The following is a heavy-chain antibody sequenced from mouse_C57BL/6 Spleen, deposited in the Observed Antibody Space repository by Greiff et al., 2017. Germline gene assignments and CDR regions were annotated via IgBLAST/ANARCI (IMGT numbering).Heavy chain of an antibody. CDR1: GYSFTGYY. V-gene: IGHV1-42*01. D-gene: IGHD1-1*01. CDR2: INPSTGGT. Sequence: EVKVVESGPELVKPGASVKISCKASGYSFTGYYMNWVKQSPEKSLEWIGEINPSTGGTTYNQKFKAKATLTVDKSSSTAYMQLKSLTSEDSAVYYCAIDYNGSSPFAYWGQGTLVTVSA. CDR3: AIDYNGSSPFAY. J-gene: IGHJ3*01.